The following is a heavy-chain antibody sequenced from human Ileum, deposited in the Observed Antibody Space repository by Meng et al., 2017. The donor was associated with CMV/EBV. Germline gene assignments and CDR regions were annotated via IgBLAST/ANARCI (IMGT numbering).Heavy chain of an antibody. CDR2: IYYSGST. V-gene: IGHV4-39*07. D-gene: IGHD1-26*01. CDR3: AREPVGATLYYFDY. J-gene: IGHJ4*02. Sequence: QLQRQEPGPGLVKPSETLSLTCTVSGGSISSSSYYWGWIRQPPGKGLEWIGSIYYSGSTYYNPSLKSRVTISVDTSKNQFSLKLSSVTAADTAVYYCAREPVGATLYYFDYWGQGTLVTVSS. CDR1: GGSISSSSYY.